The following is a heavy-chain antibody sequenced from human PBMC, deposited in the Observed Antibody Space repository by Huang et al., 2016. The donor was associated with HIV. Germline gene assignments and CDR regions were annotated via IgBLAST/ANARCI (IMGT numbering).Heavy chain of an antibody. J-gene: IGHJ4*02. CDR1: GYNFDSYW. Sequence: EVHLVQSGAEVKEPGESLKISCQASGYNFDSYWIGWVRQMPGKGLEWRGVIYPGYSDTRYDPSFQGQVTISADQSINTAYLQWSSLKASDTAIYFCARQGLWLPPTDPFDYWGQGTPVTVSA. CDR2: IYPGYSDT. V-gene: IGHV5-51*01. D-gene: IGHD3-10*01. CDR3: ARQGLWLPPTDPFDY.